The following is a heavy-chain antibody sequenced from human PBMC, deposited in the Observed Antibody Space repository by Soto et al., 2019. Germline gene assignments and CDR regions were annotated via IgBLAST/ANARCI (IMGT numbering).Heavy chain of an antibody. J-gene: IGHJ4*02. CDR3: AFLHGSSQCERLVGGDY. CDR2: ISYDGSNK. D-gene: IGHD1-26*01. CDR1: GFTFSSYG. Sequence: QVQLVESGGGVVQPGRSLRLSCAASGFTFSSYGMHWVRQAPGKGLEWVAVISYDGSNKYYADSVKGRFTISRDNSKNTLYLQMNSLRAEDTAVYYCAFLHGSSQCERLVGGDYWGQGTLVAVSS. V-gene: IGHV3-30*03.